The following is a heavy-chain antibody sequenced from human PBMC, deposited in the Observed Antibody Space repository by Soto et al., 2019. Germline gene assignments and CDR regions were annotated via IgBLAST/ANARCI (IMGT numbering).Heavy chain of an antibody. D-gene: IGHD2-21*02. J-gene: IGHJ4*02. CDR3: ARQARLVRLLNDY. CDR2: IYYSGST. Sequence: SETLSLTCTVSGGSISSSSYYWGWIRQPPGKGLEWIGSIYYSGSTYYNPSLKSRVTISVDTSKNQFSLKLSSVTAADTAVYYCARQARLVRLLNDYWGQGTLVTVSS. V-gene: IGHV4-39*01. CDR1: GGSISSSSYY.